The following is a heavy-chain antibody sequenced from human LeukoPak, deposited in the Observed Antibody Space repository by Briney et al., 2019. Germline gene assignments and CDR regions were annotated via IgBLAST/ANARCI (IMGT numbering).Heavy chain of an antibody. V-gene: IGHV4-59*01. Sequence: SETLSLTCTVSGGSISSYYWSWIRQPPGKGLEWIGYIYYSGSTNYNPSLKSRVTISVDTSKNQFSLKLSSVTAADTAVYYCARVPTGVGGIAAAGTPYFDYWGQGTLVTVSS. D-gene: IGHD6-13*01. J-gene: IGHJ4*02. CDR1: GGSISSYY. CDR3: ARVPTGVGGIAAAGTPYFDY. CDR2: IYYSGST.